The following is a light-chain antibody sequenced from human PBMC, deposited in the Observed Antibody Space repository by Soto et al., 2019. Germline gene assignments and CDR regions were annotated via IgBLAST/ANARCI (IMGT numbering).Light chain of an antibody. CDR2: EGS. Sequence: QSALTQPASVSGSPGQSITISCTGTSSDVGSYNLVSWYQQHPGKAPKLMLYEGSKRPSGVSNRFSGSKSGNTASLTSSGLQAEAEADYYCCAYAGSRVFGGGTKLTVL. CDR3: CAYAGSRV. V-gene: IGLV2-23*01. J-gene: IGLJ2*01. CDR1: SSDVGSYNL.